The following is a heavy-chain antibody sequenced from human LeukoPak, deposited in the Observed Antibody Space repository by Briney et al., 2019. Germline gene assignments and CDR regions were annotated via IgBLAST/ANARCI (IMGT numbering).Heavy chain of an antibody. CDR3: VGDRSPRANWFDP. Sequence: GGSLRLSCVVPGFSFSDYWMSWVRQAPGEGLEWVANIRQDGGEIYYVDSVKGRFTISRDNAKNSLFLQMNSLRVEDTAVYYCVGDRSPRANWFDPWGQGTLVTVSS. D-gene: IGHD3-10*01. CDR2: IRQDGGEI. V-gene: IGHV3-7*01. CDR1: GFSFSDYW. J-gene: IGHJ5*02.